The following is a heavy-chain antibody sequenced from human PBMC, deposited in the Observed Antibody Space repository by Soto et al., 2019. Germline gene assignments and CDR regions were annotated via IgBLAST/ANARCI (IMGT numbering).Heavy chain of an antibody. J-gene: IGHJ4*02. CDR1: VYSFTSYW. CDR2: IDPSDSYT. Sequence: GESLKIACKGSVYSFTSYWISWVRQMPGKGLEWMGRIDPSDSYTNYSPSFQGHVTISADKSISTAYLQWSSLKASDTAMYYCARQAVVTDLDYWGQGTLVTVSS. CDR3: ARQAVVTDLDY. V-gene: IGHV5-10-1*01. D-gene: IGHD2-15*01.